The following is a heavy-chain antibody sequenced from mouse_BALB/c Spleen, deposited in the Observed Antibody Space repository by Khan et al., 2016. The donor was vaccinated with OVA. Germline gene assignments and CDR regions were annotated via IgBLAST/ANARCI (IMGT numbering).Heavy chain of an antibody. D-gene: IGHD1-1*01. CDR1: GFSLTSYG. CDR3: ASSRSTEGYYAMDL. CDR2: IWGGGST. J-gene: IGHJ4*01. V-gene: IGHV2-3*01. Sequence: QVQLQESGPGLVAPSQSLSITCTVSGFSLTSYGVNWVRQPPGMGLEWLGVIWGGGSTNYHSALICRLSISQDNSKRQDFLKLNSLQTDDTATYYRASSRSTEGYYAMDLWAQVTSGSVSA.